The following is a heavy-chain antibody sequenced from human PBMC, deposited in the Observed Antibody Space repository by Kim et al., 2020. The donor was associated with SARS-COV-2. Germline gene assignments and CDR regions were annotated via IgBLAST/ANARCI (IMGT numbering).Heavy chain of an antibody. Sequence: GGSLRLSCAASGFTFSDYYMSWIRQAPGKGQEWVSYISSSGSTIYYSDSVKGRFTISRDNAKNSLYLQMNSLRAEDTAVYYCARYYYDSSGYYYYYYYGMDVWGQGTTVTVSS. CDR1: GFTFSDYY. CDR3: ARYYYDSSGYYYYYYYGMDV. CDR2: ISSSGSTI. D-gene: IGHD3-22*01. V-gene: IGHV3-11*04. J-gene: IGHJ6*02.